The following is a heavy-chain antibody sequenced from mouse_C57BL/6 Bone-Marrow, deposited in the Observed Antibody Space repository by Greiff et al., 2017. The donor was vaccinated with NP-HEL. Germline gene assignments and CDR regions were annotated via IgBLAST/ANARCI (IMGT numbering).Heavy chain of an antibody. CDR2: ISSGSSTI. Sequence: EVKLEESGGGLVKPGGSLKLSCAASGFTFSDYGMHWVRQAPEKGLEWVAYISSGSSTIYYADTVKGRFTISRDNAKNTLFLQMTSLRSEDTAMYYCARPVTTVVARYFDVWGTGTTVTVAS. CDR3: ARPVTTVVARYFDV. V-gene: IGHV5-17*01. D-gene: IGHD1-1*01. J-gene: IGHJ1*03. CDR1: GFTFSDYG.